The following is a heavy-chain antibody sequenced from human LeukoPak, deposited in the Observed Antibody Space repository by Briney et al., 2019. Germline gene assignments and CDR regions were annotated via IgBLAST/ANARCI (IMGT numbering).Heavy chain of an antibody. D-gene: IGHD2-2*01. CDR1: GYTFTNYG. CDR3: ASNYCSSTSCSNWFDP. Sequence: ASVKVSCKTSGYTFTNYGFSWVRQAPGQGLEWMGWISAYNGNTNYAQKFQDRVTLTTDTSTSTVYMELRSLRSDDTAVYYCASNYCSSTSCSNWFDPWGQGTLVTVSS. V-gene: IGHV1-18*01. J-gene: IGHJ5*02. CDR2: ISAYNGNT.